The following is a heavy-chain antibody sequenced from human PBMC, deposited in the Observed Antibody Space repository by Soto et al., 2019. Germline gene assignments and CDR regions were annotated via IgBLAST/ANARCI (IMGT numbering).Heavy chain of an antibody. J-gene: IGHJ4*02. V-gene: IGHV3-21*06. Sequence: PGRSLRVSCAASGFNVSAHIMHWVRHIPGKGLECVSSISTSITYIDYADSVKCRCTIARDNAKNSLLLQMSSLRADDTAVYFCATSIVMPGTHYCGTWGQGALVTVAS. D-gene: IGHD3-16*02. CDR2: ISTSITYI. CDR1: GFNVSAHI. CDR3: ATSIVMPGTHYCGT.